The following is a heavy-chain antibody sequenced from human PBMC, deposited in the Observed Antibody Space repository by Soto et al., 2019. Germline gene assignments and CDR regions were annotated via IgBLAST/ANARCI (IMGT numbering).Heavy chain of an antibody. CDR3: ARAKKGIAAAENWFGP. J-gene: IGHJ5*02. CDR2: IYYSGST. V-gene: IGHV4-31*03. Sequence: KPSETLSLTCTVSGGSLSSGGYYWSLIRQHPGKGLEWIGYIYYSGSTYYNPSLKSRVTISVDTSKNQFSLKLSSVTAADTAVYYCARAKKGIAAAENWFGPWGQGTLVTVS. CDR1: GGSLSSGGYY. D-gene: IGHD6-13*01.